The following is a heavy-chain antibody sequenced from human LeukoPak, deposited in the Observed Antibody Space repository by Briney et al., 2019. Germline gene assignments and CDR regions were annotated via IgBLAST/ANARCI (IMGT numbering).Heavy chain of an antibody. CDR2: INHSGST. D-gene: IGHD3-22*01. V-gene: IGHV4-34*01. CDR3: ARTYYYDSSDPAGFDY. CDR1: GGSFSGYY. J-gene: IGHJ4*02. Sequence: SETLSLTCAVYGGSFSGYYWSWIRQPPGKGLGWIGEINHSGSTNYNPSLKSRVTISVDTSKNQFSLKLSSVTAADTAVYYCARTYYYDSSDPAGFDYWGQGTLVTVSS.